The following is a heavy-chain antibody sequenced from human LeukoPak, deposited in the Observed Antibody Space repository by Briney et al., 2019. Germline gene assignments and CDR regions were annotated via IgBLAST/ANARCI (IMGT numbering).Heavy chain of an antibody. D-gene: IGHD3-9*01. CDR3: ARCGEPSYDILTGYSRFDY. J-gene: IGHJ4*02. CDR2: IYSGGSS. CDR1: GFTVSSNY. V-gene: IGHV3-66*01. Sequence: GGSLRLSCAASGFTVSSNYMSWVRQAPGKGLEWVSVIYSGGSSYYADSVKGRFTISRDNSKNTVYLQMNSLRVEDTAVYYCARCGEPSYDILTGYSRFDYWGQGTLVTVSS.